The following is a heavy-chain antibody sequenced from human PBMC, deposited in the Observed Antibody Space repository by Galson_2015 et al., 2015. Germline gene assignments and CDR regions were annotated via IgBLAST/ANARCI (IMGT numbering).Heavy chain of an antibody. J-gene: IGHJ5*02. CDR1: GYTFTSYA. V-gene: IGHV1-3*01. D-gene: IGHD3-10*01. CDR2: INAGNGNT. Sequence: SVKVSCKASGYTFTSYAMHWVRQAPGQRLEWMGWINAGNGNTKYSQKFQGRVTITRDTSASTAYMELSSLRSEDTAVYYCARAFDYYGSGSYLGWFDPWGQGTLVTVSS. CDR3: ARAFDYYGSGSYLGWFDP.